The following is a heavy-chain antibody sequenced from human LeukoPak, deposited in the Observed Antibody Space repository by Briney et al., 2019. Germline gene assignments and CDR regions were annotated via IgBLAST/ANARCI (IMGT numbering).Heavy chain of an antibody. CDR3: ATAGSGTYADY. J-gene: IGHJ4*02. Sequence: PGGSLRLSCAASGFIFSSYDMHWVRQAPGQGLEWVALIWYDGSNKYYADSVKGRFTISRDNSKNTLYLQMNSLRAEDTALYYCATAGSGTYADYWGLGTLVTVSS. V-gene: IGHV3-33*08. CDR1: GFIFSSYD. D-gene: IGHD1-26*01. CDR2: IWYDGSNK.